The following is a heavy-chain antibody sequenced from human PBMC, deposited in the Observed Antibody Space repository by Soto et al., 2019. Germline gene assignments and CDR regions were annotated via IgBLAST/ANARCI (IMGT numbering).Heavy chain of an antibody. CDR2: FGGRDFNT. J-gene: IGHJ3*02. D-gene: IGHD3-10*01. CDR3: AKGPDTGAFDI. V-gene: IGHV3-23*01. CDR1: GFTFRSYA. Sequence: EVHLLESGGGLVQPGGSLRLSCAASGFTFRSYAMSWVRQAPGRGLEWVSTFGGRDFNTYYADSVKGRFTVSRDNDNSARFLQMNGLRAEDTAVYYCAKGPDTGAFDIWGQGTLVTVSS.